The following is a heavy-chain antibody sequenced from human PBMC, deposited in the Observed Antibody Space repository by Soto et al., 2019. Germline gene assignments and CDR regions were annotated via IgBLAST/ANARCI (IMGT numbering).Heavy chain of an antibody. CDR2: MNPNSGNT. D-gene: IGHD2-2*01. V-gene: IGHV1-8*01. Sequence: ASVKVSCKASGYTFTSYDINWVRQATGQGLEWMGWMNPNSGNTGYAQKFQGRVTMTRNTSISTAYMELSSLRSEDTAVYYCARGYQSNYYYYYMDVWGKGTTVPVSS. J-gene: IGHJ6*03. CDR1: GYTFTSYD. CDR3: ARGYQSNYYYYYMDV.